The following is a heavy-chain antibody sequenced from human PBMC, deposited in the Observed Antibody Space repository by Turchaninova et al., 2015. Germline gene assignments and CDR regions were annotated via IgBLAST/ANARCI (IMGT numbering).Heavy chain of an antibody. V-gene: IGHV2-5*02. CDR2: IYWEHYK. CDR1: GFSLSTSGVG. D-gene: IGHD1-14*01. Sequence: QITLKESCPTLVQPTQTLTLTCTFSGFSLSTSGVGVAWIRHPPGKPLDYLALIYWEHYKRYSPSLQSRLTLTKDTSKNQVVLTMTNMDPVDTATYYCTHRQRGSGNHHYWGQGTLVTVSS. J-gene: IGHJ4*02. CDR3: THRQRGSGNHHY.